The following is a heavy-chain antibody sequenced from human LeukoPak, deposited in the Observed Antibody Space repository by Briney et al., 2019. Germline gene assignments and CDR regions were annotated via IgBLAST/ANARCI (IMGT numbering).Heavy chain of an antibody. D-gene: IGHD3-3*01. J-gene: IGHJ6*02. V-gene: IGHV3-33*01. CDR3: AREEYYDFWSGYYTPRYYGMDV. CDR2: IWYDGSNK. Sequence: GGSLRLSCAASGFTFSSYGMHWVRQAPGKGLEWVAVIWYDGSNKYYADSVKGRFTISRDNAKNTLYLQMNSLRAEDTVVYYCAREEYYDFWSGYYTPRYYGMDVWGQGTTVTVSS. CDR1: GFTFSSYG.